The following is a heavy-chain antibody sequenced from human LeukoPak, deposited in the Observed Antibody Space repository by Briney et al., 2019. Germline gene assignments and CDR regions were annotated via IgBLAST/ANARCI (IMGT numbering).Heavy chain of an antibody. J-gene: IGHJ6*03. CDR1: GFTFSSYW. CDR3: ARGRLNTDYYYYYMDV. Sequence: GGSLRLSCAASGFTFSSYWMSWVRQAPGKGLEWVANIKQDGSEKYYVDSVKGRFTISRDNAKNSLYLQMNSLRAEDTAVYYCARGRLNTDYYYYYMDVWGKGTTVTVSS. CDR2: IKQDGSEK. V-gene: IGHV3-7*01. D-gene: IGHD2-8*02.